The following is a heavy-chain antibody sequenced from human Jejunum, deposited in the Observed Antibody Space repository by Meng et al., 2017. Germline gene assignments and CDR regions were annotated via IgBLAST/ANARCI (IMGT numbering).Heavy chain of an antibody. V-gene: IGHV6-1*01. CDR2: TYFRSKWYY. CDR3: TRARAYGSAYSWFDP. D-gene: IGHD3-10*01. Sequence: QAQLQQSGPGLVKPSKTLSLTCAISGDSVSSNDAAWNWIRQSPSRGLEWLGRTYFRSKWYYDYEVSVRGRITINADTSKNHFSLHLNSVTPEDTAVYFCTRARAYGSAYSWFDPWGQGSLVTVSS. J-gene: IGHJ5*02. CDR1: GDSVSSNDAA.